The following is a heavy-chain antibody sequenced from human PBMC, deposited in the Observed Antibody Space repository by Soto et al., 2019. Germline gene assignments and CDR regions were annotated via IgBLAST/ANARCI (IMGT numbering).Heavy chain of an antibody. V-gene: IGHV1-69*02. CDR2: IIPILGLA. Sequence: QVQLVQSGAEVKKPRSSVKVSCKASGGTFSSYTISWVRQAPGHGLEWMGRIIPILGLANYAQKFQGRVTITADKSTSTAYRELSSLRSEDTAVYYCASNAAAGPGGSAFYIWGQGTMVTVSS. CDR3: ASNAAAGPGGSAFYI. D-gene: IGHD6-13*01. J-gene: IGHJ3*02. CDR1: GGTFSSYT.